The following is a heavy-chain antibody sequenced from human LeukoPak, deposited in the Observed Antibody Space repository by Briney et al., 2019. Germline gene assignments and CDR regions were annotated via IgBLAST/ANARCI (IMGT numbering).Heavy chain of an antibody. CDR2: IWYDGSNK. CDR3: ARVGSSSSLGFDY. CDR1: GFTFRCYG. D-gene: IGHD6-6*01. V-gene: IGHV3-33*01. J-gene: IGHJ4*02. Sequence: GGSLRLSCAASGFTFRCYGMHWVRQAPGKGLEWVAVIWYDGSNKYCADSVKGRFTISRDNSKNTLYLEMSSLRAEDTAVYYCARVGSSSSLGFDYWGQGTLVTVSS.